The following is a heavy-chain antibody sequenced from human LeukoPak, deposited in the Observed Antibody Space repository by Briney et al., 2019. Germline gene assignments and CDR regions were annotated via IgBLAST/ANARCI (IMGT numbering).Heavy chain of an antibody. D-gene: IGHD3-9*01. CDR2: IYTSGST. V-gene: IGHV4-61*02. CDR1: GGSISSGSYY. Sequence: SVTLSLTCTVSGGSISSGSYYWSWIRQPAGKGLVWIGRIYTSGSTNYNPSLKSRVTISVDTSKNQFSLKLSSVTAADTAVYYCARLGEHYDILTGYYKGYYMDVWGKGTTVTISS. CDR3: ARLGEHYDILTGYYKGYYMDV. J-gene: IGHJ6*03.